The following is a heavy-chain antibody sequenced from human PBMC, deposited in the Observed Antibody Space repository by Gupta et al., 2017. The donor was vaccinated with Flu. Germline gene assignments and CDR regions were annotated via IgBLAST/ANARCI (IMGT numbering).Heavy chain of an antibody. CDR3: ARHPGSSSLICRFDP. CDR1: GDSISSISYY. J-gene: IGHJ5*02. CDR2: VYYAGDT. Sequence: QLKVQESGPGLAKPSETLSVTCTVSGDSISSISYYWGGIRQPPGKGLEWIVSVYYAGDTYYNPSLKGRASIYVDKSKNQMSLNLTSVTAADTAFYYCARHPGSSSLICRFDPWGQGTLVTVAS. V-gene: IGHV4-39*01. D-gene: IGHD6-6*01.